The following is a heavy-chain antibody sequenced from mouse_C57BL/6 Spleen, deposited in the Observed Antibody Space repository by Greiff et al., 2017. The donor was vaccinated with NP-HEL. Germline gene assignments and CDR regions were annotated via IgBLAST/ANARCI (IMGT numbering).Heavy chain of an antibody. CDR1: GFTFSDYG. V-gene: IGHV5-17*01. Sequence: EVNVVESGGGLVKPGGSLKLSCAASGFTFSDYGMHWVRQAPEKGLEWVAYISSGSSTIYYADTVKGRFTISRDNAKNTMFLQMTSLRSEDTAMYYCARPSGYDYDGFAYWGQGTLVTVSA. J-gene: IGHJ3*01. CDR2: ISSGSSTI. D-gene: IGHD2-4*01. CDR3: ARPSGYDYDGFAY.